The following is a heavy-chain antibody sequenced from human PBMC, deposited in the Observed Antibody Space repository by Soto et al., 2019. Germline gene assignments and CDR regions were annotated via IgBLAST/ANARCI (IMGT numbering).Heavy chain of an antibody. CDR2: ISAYNGNT. D-gene: IGHD2-15*01. CDR1: GYTFTSFG. V-gene: IGHV1-18*01. Sequence: QVQLVQSGAEVKKPGASVKVSCKASGYTFTSFGISWVRQAPGQGLERMGWISAYNGNTNYAENLQGRVTMTTDTSTRKAYMALRTLRSSDTAVYYCARDHRGGTDAFDIGGQGTMVTVAS. CDR3: ARDHRGGTDAFDI. J-gene: IGHJ3*02.